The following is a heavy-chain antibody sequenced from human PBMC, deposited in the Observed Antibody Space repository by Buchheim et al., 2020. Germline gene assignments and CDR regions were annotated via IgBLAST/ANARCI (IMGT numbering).Heavy chain of an antibody. CDR2: IKQDGSEK. CDR3: ARGDGNSGYALKYYYYYGMDV. Sequence: EVQLVESGGGLVQPGGSLRLSCAASGFTFSSYWMSWVRQAPGKGLEWVANIKQDGSEKYYVDSVKGRFTISRDNAKNSLYLQMNSLRAEDTAVYYCARGDGNSGYALKYYYYYGMDVWGQGTT. V-gene: IGHV3-7*04. D-gene: IGHD5-12*01. J-gene: IGHJ6*02. CDR1: GFTFSSYW.